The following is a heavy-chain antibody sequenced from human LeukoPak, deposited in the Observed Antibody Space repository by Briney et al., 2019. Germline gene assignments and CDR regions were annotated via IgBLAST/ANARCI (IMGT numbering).Heavy chain of an antibody. CDR3: ARFFGSGTYYQFDY. CDR2: IYPGDSDT. Sequence: GESLQISCQGSGYSFTSYWIVWVRQMPGKGLECMGIIYPGDSDTRYSPSFQGQVTISADKSISTAYLQWSSLKASDTAMYYCARFFGSGTYYQFDYWGQGTLVTVSS. J-gene: IGHJ4*02. D-gene: IGHD3-10*01. V-gene: IGHV5-51*01. CDR1: GYSFTSYW.